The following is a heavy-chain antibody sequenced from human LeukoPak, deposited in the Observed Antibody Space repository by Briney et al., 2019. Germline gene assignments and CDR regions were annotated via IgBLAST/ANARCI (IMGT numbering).Heavy chain of an antibody. V-gene: IGHV3-66*02. D-gene: IGHD1-26*01. CDR3: ARDRGSSLDY. J-gene: IGHJ4*02. CDR1: GFTVSSNY. Sequence: GGSLRLSCAASGFTVSSNYMSWVRQAPGKGLEWVSVIYSGGSTYYADSVQGRFTISRDNSKHTLYLQMNSLRAEDTAVYYCARDRGSSLDYWGQGTLVTVSS. CDR2: IYSGGST.